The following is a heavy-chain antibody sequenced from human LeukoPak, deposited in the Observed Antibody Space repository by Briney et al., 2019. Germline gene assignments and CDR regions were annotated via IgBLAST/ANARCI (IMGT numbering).Heavy chain of an antibody. CDR3: ARVPGGFLDPRYFDY. J-gene: IGHJ4*02. D-gene: IGHD3-3*01. Sequence: SETLSLTCTVSGGSISSYYWSWIRQPPGKGLEWIGYIYYSGSTNYNPSLKSRVTISVDTSKNQFSLKLSSVTAADTAVYYCARVPGGFLDPRYFDYWGQGTLVTVSS. V-gene: IGHV4-59*01. CDR1: GGSISSYY. CDR2: IYYSGST.